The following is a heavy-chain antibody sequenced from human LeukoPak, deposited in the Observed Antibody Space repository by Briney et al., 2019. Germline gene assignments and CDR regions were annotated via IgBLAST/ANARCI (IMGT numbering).Heavy chain of an antibody. CDR1: GGSFSGYY. CDR2: INHSGST. J-gene: IGHJ6*03. Sequence: KPSETLSLTCAVYGGSFSGYYWSWIRQPPGKGLEWIGEINHSGSTNYNPSLKSRVTISVDTSKNQFSLKLSSVTAADTAVYYCARGFGCSSTSCYRYYYYYYMDVWGKGTTVTVSS. D-gene: IGHD2-2*01. CDR3: ARGFGCSSTSCYRYYYYYYMDV. V-gene: IGHV4-34*01.